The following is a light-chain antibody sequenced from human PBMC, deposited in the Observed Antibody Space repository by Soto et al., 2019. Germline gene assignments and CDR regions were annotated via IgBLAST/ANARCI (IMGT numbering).Light chain of an antibody. Sequence: EIVMTQSPGTLSLSPGERATLSCRASQSVSSYSLAWYQKKPGQAPRLLIYGASSRATGIPDRFSGSGSGTDFTLTISRLEPEDFAVYYCQQYGSSPITFGQGTRLEIK. CDR1: QSVSSYS. CDR3: QQYGSSPIT. CDR2: GAS. J-gene: IGKJ5*01. V-gene: IGKV3-20*01.